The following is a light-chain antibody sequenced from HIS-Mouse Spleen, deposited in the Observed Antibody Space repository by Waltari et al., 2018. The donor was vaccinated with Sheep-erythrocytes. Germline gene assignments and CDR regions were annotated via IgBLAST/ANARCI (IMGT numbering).Light chain of an antibody. CDR1: SSDVGGYNY. CDR2: DVS. Sequence: QSALTQPRSVSGSPGQSVTISCTGTSSDVGGYNYVSWYQQHTGKAPKLMIYDVSKRPSGVPDRFSGAKSGNTASLTIFGLQAEDEADYDCCSYAGSYNHVFATGTKVTVL. J-gene: IGLJ1*01. V-gene: IGLV2-11*01. CDR3: CSYAGSYNHV.